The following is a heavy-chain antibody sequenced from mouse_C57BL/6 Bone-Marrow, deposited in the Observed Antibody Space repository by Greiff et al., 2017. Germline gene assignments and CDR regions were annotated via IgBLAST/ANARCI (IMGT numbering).Heavy chain of an antibody. CDR1: GYSITSDY. V-gene: IGHV3-8*01. CDR2: ISYSGST. D-gene: IGHD1-1*01. CDR3: ARCDYYGSYWYFDV. Sequence: EVKLMESGPGLAKPSQTLSLTCSVTGYSITSDYWNWIRKFPGNKLEYMGYISYSGSTYYNPSLKIRISITLATSKTQSYLQFTSVTTEDTATSFCARCDYYGSYWYFDVWGTGTTVTVSA. J-gene: IGHJ1*03.